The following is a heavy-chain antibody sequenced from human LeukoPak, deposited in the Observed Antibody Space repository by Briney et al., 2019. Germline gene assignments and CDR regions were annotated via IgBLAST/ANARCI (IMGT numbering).Heavy chain of an antibody. D-gene: IGHD2-2*01. CDR1: GGSFSGYY. V-gene: IGHV4-34*01. CDR3: ARADLGYCSSTSCYEDDAFDI. CDR2: INHSGST. J-gene: IGHJ3*02. Sequence: PSETLSLTCAVYGGSFSGYYWSWIRQPPGKGLEWIGEINHSGSTNYNPSLKNRVTISVDTSKNQFSLKLSSVTAADTAVYYCARADLGYCSSTSCYEDDAFDIWGQGTMVTVSS.